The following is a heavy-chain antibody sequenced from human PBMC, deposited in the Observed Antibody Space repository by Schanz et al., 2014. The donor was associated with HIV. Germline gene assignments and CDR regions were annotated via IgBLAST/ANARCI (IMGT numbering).Heavy chain of an antibody. CDR2: ISAGVGTA. Sequence: EVQLLDSGGGLVQPGGSLRLSCVASGFTFNNYAMTWVRQAPGKGLEWVSTISAGVGTASYADSVKGRFTISRDNSKNTLYLQMNSLRAEDTAIYHCGTYNYGSGHDYWGQGTLVTVSS. CDR1: GFTFNNYA. J-gene: IGHJ4*02. CDR3: GTYNYGSGHDY. V-gene: IGHV3-23*01. D-gene: IGHD3-10*01.